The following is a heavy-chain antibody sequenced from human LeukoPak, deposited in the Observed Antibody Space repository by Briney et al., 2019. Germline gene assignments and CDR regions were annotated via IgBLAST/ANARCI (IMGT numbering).Heavy chain of an antibody. J-gene: IGHJ4*02. V-gene: IGHV3-9*01. CDR2: ITRNNAVI. CDR3: ARGDILTTRQLDS. D-gene: IGHD3-9*01. CDR1: GFIFDDYA. Sequence: GGSLRLSCAASGFIFDDYAMHWVRRAPGKGLQWVSGITRNNAVIGYVDSVKGRFTISRDGAKNSLYLQMNTLKPEDTAFYYCARGDILTTRQLDSWGQGTLVTVSS.